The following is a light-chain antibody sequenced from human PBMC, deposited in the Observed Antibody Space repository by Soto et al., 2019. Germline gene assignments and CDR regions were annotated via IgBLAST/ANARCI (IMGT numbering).Light chain of an antibody. CDR2: NNN. J-gene: IGLJ2*01. CDR1: TSNIGSNT. V-gene: IGLV1-44*01. CDR3: AVWDDSVNGPV. Sequence: QPVLTQPPSASGTPGQRVTISCSGSTSNIGSNTVNWYQHLPGTAPKLLIYNNNQRPSGVPDRFSGSKSGTSASLAISGLQSEDEADYYCAVWDDSVNGPVFGGGTQLTVL.